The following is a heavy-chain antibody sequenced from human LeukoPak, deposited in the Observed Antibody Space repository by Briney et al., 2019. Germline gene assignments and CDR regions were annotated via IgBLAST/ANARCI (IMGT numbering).Heavy chain of an antibody. D-gene: IGHD3-22*01. Sequence: SETLSLTCTVSGGSISSGDYYWSSIRQPPGKGLEWIGYIYYSGSTYYNPSLKSRVTISVDTSMNQFSLKLSSVTAADTAVYYCARALDYYDSSGERAYYFDYWGQGTLVTVSS. CDR2: IYYSGST. V-gene: IGHV4-30-4*01. J-gene: IGHJ4*02. CDR3: ARALDYYDSSGERAYYFDY. CDR1: GGSISSGDYY.